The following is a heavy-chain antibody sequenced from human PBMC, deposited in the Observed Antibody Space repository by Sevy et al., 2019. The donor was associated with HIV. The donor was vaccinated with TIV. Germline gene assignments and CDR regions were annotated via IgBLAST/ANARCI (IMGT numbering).Heavy chain of an antibody. CDR3: AREVVVPVGRRYYYYGMDV. V-gene: IGHV1-69*13. Sequence: ASVKVSCKASGGTFSSYAISWVRQAPGQGLEWMGGIIPIFGTANYAQKFQGRVTITADESTSTAYMELSSLRSEDTAVYYCAREVVVPVGRRYYYYGMDVWGQGTTVTVSS. CDR1: GGTFSSYA. J-gene: IGHJ6*02. D-gene: IGHD2-2*01. CDR2: IIPIFGTA.